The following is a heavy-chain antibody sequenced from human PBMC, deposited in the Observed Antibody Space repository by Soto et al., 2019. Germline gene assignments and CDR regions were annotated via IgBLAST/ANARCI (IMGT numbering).Heavy chain of an antibody. D-gene: IGHD2-15*01. CDR1: GGSISSSNW. J-gene: IGHJ4*02. Sequence: QVQLQESGPGLVKPSGTLSLTCAVSGGSISSSNWWSWFRQPPGKGLEWIGEIYHSGSTNYNPSLKSRVTISVYKSKNQFSLKLSSVNAADTAVYYWARDQSECSGGSCYSVGYFDYWGQGTLVTVSS. CDR3: ARDQSECSGGSCYSVGYFDY. CDR2: IYHSGST. V-gene: IGHV4-4*02.